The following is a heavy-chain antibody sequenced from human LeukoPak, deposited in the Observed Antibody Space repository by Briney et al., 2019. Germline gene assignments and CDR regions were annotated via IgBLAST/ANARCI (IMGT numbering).Heavy chain of an antibody. CDR2: IYYSGST. D-gene: IGHD5-18*01. CDR1: GGSFSGYY. Sequence: SETLSLTCAVYGGSFSGYYWGWIRQPPGKGLEWIGSIYYSGSTYYNPSLKSRVTISVDTSKNQFSLKLCSVTAADAAVYYCAAPVDSYAYDAFDIWGQGTMVTVSS. CDR3: AAPVDSYAYDAFDI. J-gene: IGHJ3*02. V-gene: IGHV4-39*01.